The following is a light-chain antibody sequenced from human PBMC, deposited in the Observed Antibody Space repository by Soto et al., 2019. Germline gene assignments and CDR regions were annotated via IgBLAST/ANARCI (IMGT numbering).Light chain of an antibody. Sequence: IVMTQSPATLSVSPGESATLSCRASQNIYYNVAWYQHRPGQAPRRLIYRASTRATGVPARFSGSGSGTEFTLTISSLQSEDFTVYSCLQYHNLWAFGQGTKVEI. V-gene: IGKV3-15*01. J-gene: IGKJ1*01. CDR3: LQYHNLWA. CDR2: RAS. CDR1: QNIYYN.